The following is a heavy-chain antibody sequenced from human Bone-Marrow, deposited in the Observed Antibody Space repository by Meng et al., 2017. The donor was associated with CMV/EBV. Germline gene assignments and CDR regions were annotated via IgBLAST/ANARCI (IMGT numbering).Heavy chain of an antibody. Sequence: GESLKISCAASGFTFSDYVMSWVRQAPGKGLEWVSSINNSGGSTYHADPVKGRFTISRDNSKNTLYLQMNSLRAEDTAVYYCAREEVVPANSSYYYGMDVWGQGTTVTVSS. J-gene: IGHJ6*02. D-gene: IGHD2-2*01. CDR2: INNSGGST. CDR3: AREEVVPANSSYYYGMDV. CDR1: GFTFSDYV. V-gene: IGHV3-23*01.